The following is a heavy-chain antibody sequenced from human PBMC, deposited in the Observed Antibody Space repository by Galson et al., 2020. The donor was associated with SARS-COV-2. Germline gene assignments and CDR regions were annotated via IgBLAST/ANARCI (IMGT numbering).Heavy chain of an antibody. CDR3: VRTQAAYWSGVSCICYFAA. Sequence: QTLSLTYTVPGGSVSGDGDDWRWVRQSPGTGLDWIAYVSRSGRPSYNPSLKTRVSMSLDRSENPFSLELTSVTAAETAMYSCVRTQAAYWSGVSCICYFAAWGQGSLVSVSS. CDR2: VSRSGRP. V-gene: IGHV4-30-2*06. D-gene: IGHD2-15*01. CDR1: GGSVSGDGDD. J-gene: IGHJ4*03.